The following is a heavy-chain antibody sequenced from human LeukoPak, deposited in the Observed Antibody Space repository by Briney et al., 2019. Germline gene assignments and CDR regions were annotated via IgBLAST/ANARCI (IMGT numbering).Heavy chain of an antibody. J-gene: IGHJ4*02. CDR2: INSDGRIT. Sequence: GGSLRLSCAASGFTFSSYWMHWVRQAPGKGLVWVSRINSDGRITSYADSVKGRFTIPRDNAKNTLYLQMNSLRAEDTAVYYCARLRWGGLYYFDSWGQGTLVTVSS. V-gene: IGHV3-74*01. D-gene: IGHD3-16*01. CDR1: GFTFSSYW. CDR3: ARLRWGGLYYFDS.